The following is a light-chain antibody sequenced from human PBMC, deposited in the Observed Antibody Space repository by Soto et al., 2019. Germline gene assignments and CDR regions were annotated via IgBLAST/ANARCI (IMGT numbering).Light chain of an antibody. J-gene: IGKJ5*01. CDR1: QSVSSSY. CDR2: DAS. Sequence: EIVLTQSPGTLSLSPGERATLSCRASQSVSSSYLAWYQQQPGQAPRPLIYDASNRATGIPARFSGSGHGTDFPLTISSLEPEDFAVYYCQQRSNWHTFGQGTRLEVK. CDR3: QQRSNWHT. V-gene: IGKV3D-11*02.